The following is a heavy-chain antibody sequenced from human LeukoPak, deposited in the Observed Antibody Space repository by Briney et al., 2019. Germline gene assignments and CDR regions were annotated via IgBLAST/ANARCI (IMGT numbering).Heavy chain of an antibody. D-gene: IGHD2-15*01. J-gene: IGHJ6*02. V-gene: IGHV5-10-1*01. CDR2: IDPSDSYT. Sequence: GESLKISCKGSGYSFTSYWINWVRQMPGKGLEWMGRIDPSDSYTNYSPSFQGHVTISVDKSFSTAYLQWSSLKASDTAMYYCARYCSGATCSVYNHGMDVWGQGTTVTVSS. CDR3: ARYCSGATCSVYNHGMDV. CDR1: GYSFTSYW.